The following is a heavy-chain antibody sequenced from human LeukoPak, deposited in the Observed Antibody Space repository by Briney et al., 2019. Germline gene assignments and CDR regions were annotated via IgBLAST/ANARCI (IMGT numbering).Heavy chain of an antibody. J-gene: IGHJ4*02. CDR1: GSSMSSDYY. V-gene: IGHV4-38-2*02. D-gene: IGHD3-16*02. CDR2: ISDSGST. CDR3: ARVYVWGSYRFDY. Sequence: SETLSLTCTVSGSSMSSDYYWGWIRQPPGKGLEWIGSISDSGSTNYNPSLKSRVTISVDTSKNQFSLKLSSVTAADTAVYYCARVYVWGSYRFDYWGQGTLVTVSS.